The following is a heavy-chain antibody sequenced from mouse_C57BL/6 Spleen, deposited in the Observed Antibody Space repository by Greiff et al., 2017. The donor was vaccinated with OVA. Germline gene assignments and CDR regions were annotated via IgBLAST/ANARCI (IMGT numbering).Heavy chain of an antibody. D-gene: IGHD4-1*01. CDR1: GYTFTSYW. CDR3: ARSGVGRNFDY. J-gene: IGHJ2*01. CDR2: IDPSDSYT. Sequence: QVQLQQPGAELVMPGASVKLSCKASGYTFTSYWMHWVKQRPGQGLEWIGEIDPSDSYTNYNQKFKGKSTLTVDKSSSTAYMQLSSLTSEDSAVDYCARSGVGRNFDYWGQGTTLTVSS. V-gene: IGHV1-69*01.